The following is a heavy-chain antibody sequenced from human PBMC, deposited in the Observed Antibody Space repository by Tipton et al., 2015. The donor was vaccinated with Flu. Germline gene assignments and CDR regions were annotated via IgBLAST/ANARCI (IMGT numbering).Heavy chain of an antibody. CDR1: GYTFTSYG. CDR3: ARLIFRGYYFDY. V-gene: IGHV1-18*01. J-gene: IGHJ4*01. CDR2: IRAYNGNT. Sequence: QLVQSGAEVKKPGASVKVSCKASGYTFTSYGISWLRQATGQGLEWMGWIRAYNGNTNNAQKLQGRVTMTTDTSTSTDYMELRSLRSDDTAEYYCARLIFRGYYFDYWCHGTLVTVSS. D-gene: IGHD2-21*01.